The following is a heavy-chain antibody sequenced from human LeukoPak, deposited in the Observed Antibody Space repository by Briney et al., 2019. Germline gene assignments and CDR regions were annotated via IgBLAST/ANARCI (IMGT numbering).Heavy chain of an antibody. Sequence: QSGGSLRLSCVASGFTFSSYAMSWVRQAPGKGLEWVSTISSSGDATYYADSVKGRFTISRDNSKNTLYLQMNSLRVEDTAVYYCEKKAYCSGGVCYAPDYWGQGTLVTVSS. CDR1: GFTFSSYA. CDR2: ISSSGDAT. CDR3: EKKAYCSGGVCYAPDY. V-gene: IGHV3-23*01. J-gene: IGHJ4*02. D-gene: IGHD2-8*02.